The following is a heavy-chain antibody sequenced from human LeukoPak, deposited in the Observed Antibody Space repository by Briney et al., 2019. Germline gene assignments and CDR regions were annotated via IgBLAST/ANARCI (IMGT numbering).Heavy chain of an antibody. D-gene: IGHD3-3*01. CDR3: ARHWRSQVEWLPYYFDY. CDR2: IYYSGST. Sequence: SETLSLTCTVSGGSISSSSYYWGWIRQPPGKGLEWIGSIYYSGSTYHNPSLKSRVTISVDTSKNQFSLKLSSVTAADTAVYYCARHWRSQVEWLPYYFDYWGQGTLVTVSS. CDR1: GGSISSSSYY. J-gene: IGHJ4*02. V-gene: IGHV4-39*01.